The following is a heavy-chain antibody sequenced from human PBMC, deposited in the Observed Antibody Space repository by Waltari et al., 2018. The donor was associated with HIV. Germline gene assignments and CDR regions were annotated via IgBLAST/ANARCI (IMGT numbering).Heavy chain of an antibody. CDR1: GFPSSSYS. CDR2: ISSSSSYI. D-gene: IGHD6-13*01. CDR3: AGSSSWFDY. Sequence: EVQPVASGGGLVNHGRPLRRSCAASGFPSSSYSMNWVRHAPVKGLEWVSSISSSSSYIYYADSVKGRFTISRDNAKNSLYLQMNSLRAEDTAVYYCAGSSSWFDYWGQGTLVTVSS. J-gene: IGHJ4*02. V-gene: IGHV3-21*01.